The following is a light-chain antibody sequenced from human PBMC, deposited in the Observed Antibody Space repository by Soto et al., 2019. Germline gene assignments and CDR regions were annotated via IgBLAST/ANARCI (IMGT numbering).Light chain of an antibody. CDR1: SSNIGRNA. Sequence: QSVLTQPPSASGTPGQRVTISCSGSSSNIGRNAVNWYQQLPGTAPKLLIYSNNQRPSGVPDRFSGSKSGTSASLAISGLQSEDEAEYYCTAWYDSLNGHVVFGGGTKLTVL. J-gene: IGLJ2*01. CDR2: SNN. CDR3: TAWYDSLNGHVV. V-gene: IGLV1-44*01.